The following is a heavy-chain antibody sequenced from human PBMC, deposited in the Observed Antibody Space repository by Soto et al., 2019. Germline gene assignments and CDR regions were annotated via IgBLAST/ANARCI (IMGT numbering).Heavy chain of an antibody. Sequence: SETLSLTCTVSGASISSGNYYWSWIRQHPGKGLEWIGYIYYSGSTYYKPSLKSRVTISVDTSKNQFSLKLSSVTAADTAVYYCASRAVVTPALAFDIWGQGTMVTVSS. CDR3: ASRAVVTPALAFDI. CDR1: GASISSGNYY. CDR2: IYYSGST. D-gene: IGHD2-21*02. J-gene: IGHJ3*02. V-gene: IGHV4-31*03.